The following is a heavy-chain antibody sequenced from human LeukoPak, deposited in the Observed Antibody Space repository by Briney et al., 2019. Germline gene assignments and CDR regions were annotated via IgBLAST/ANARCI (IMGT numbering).Heavy chain of an antibody. J-gene: IGHJ4*02. D-gene: IGHD6-13*01. V-gene: IGHV3-23*01. CDR2: ISGSGDST. CDR3: AKTRPLDSSSWSHGDY. CDR1: GFTFSSYA. Sequence: GGSLRLSCAASGFTFSSYAMSWVRQARGEGLEGVSAISGSGDSTYYGDSVKGRFTISRDNSKNTLYLQMNSLRAEDTAVYYCAKTRPLDSSSWSHGDYWGQGTLVTVSS.